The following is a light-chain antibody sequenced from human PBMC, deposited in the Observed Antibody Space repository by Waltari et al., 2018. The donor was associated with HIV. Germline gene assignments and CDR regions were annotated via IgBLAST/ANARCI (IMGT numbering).Light chain of an antibody. Sequence: DIQMTQSPSTLSASVGDRVTITCRASQTIGVWLAWYQQKPGQAPKILIYKASTLETGVPSRFSGSGSGTEFTLTIGGLQPDDFATYYCQHYNGYPWTFGQGTKVE. CDR1: QTIGVW. J-gene: IGKJ1*01. CDR2: KAS. CDR3: QHYNGYPWT. V-gene: IGKV1-5*03.